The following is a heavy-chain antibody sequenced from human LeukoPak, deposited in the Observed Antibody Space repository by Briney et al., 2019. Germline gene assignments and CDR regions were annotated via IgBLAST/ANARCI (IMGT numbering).Heavy chain of an antibody. V-gene: IGHV4-59*01. Sequence: SETLSLTCTVSGGSISTYYWSWIRQPPGKGLEWIGYIYHSGSTNYNPSLKSRVTISVDTSQNQFYLKLSSVTAADTAVYYCARSPAYYYYYMDVWGKGTTVTVSS. CDR3: ARSPAYYYYYMDV. CDR1: GGSISTYY. CDR2: IYHSGST. D-gene: IGHD2-2*01. J-gene: IGHJ6*03.